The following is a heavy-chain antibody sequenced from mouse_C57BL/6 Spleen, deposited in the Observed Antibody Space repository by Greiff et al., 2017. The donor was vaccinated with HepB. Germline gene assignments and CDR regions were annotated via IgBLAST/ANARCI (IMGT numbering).Heavy chain of an antibody. CDR2: INPNNGGT. Sequence: EVQLQQSGPELVKPGASVKISCKASGYTFTDYYMNWVKQSHGKSLEWIGDINPNNGGTSYNQKFKGKATLTVDKSSSTAYMELRSLTSEDSAVYYCARGRGNWPWFAYWGQGTLVTVSA. CDR1: GYTFTDYY. J-gene: IGHJ3*01. D-gene: IGHD2-1*01. CDR3: ARGRGNWPWFAY. V-gene: IGHV1-26*01.